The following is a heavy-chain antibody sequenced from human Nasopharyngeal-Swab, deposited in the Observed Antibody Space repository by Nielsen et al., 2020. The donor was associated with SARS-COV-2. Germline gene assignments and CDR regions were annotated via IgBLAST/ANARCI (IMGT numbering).Heavy chain of an antibody. CDR3: ARHLPGYYGSAFDL. J-gene: IGHJ4*02. V-gene: IGHV5-51*01. D-gene: IGHD3-10*01. Sequence: GESLKISCKGSGYRFTNYWIGWVRQMPGKGLEWMGIIWPSDSDTTYSTSFQGQVTISADKSISTAYLQLSSLKASDTAMYYCARHLPGYYGSAFDLWGQGTLVTVSS. CDR2: IWPSDSDT. CDR1: GYRFTNYW.